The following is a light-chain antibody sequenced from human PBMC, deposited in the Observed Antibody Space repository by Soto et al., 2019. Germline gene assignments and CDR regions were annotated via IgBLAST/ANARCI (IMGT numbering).Light chain of an antibody. CDR3: QQYGTSPRT. V-gene: IGKV3-20*01. Sequence: DIVLTQSPGTLSLSPGERATLSCRASQSVSSNTLAWYQQKPGQAPRLLIYGASTRATGIPDRFSGSGSGTDFTLIISRLEPEDFGVYYCQQYGTSPRTFGQGTRVEIK. J-gene: IGKJ1*01. CDR2: GAS. CDR1: QSVSSNT.